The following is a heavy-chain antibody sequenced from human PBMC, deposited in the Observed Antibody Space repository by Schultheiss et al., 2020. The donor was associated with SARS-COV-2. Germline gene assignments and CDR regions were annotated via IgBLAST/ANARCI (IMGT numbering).Heavy chain of an antibody. D-gene: IGHD6-13*01. Sequence: SETLSLTCTVSGGSISSSSYYWGWIRQPPGKGLEWIGEINHSGSTNYNPSLKSRVTISVDTSKNQFSLKLSSVTAADTAMYYCARDTSSWHRADYWGQGTLVTVSS. V-gene: IGHV4-39*07. CDR1: GGSISSSSYY. CDR3: ARDTSSWHRADY. J-gene: IGHJ4*02. CDR2: INHSGST.